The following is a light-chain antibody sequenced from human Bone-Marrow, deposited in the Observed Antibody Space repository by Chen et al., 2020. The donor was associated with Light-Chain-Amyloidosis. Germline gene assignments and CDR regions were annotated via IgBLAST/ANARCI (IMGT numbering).Light chain of an antibody. V-gene: IGLV3-25*03. CDR1: ELPTKY. J-gene: IGLJ2*01. CDR3: QSADSSGTYEVI. CDR2: RDT. Sequence: SYELTQPPSVSVSPGQTARITCPGDELPTKYAYWYQQKPGQAPVLVIHRDTERPSGISERLSGSSSGTTATLTISGVQAEDEADYHCQSADSSGTYEVIFGGGTKLTVL.